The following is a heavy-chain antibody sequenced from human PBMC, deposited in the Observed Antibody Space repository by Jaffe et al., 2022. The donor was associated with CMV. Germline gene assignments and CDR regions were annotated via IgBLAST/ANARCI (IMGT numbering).Heavy chain of an antibody. J-gene: IGHJ5*02. Sequence: QLQLQESGPGLVKPSETLSLTCTVSGGSISSSSYYWGWIRQPPGKGLEWIGSIYYSGSTYYNPSLKSRVTISVDTSKNQFSLKLSSVTAADTAVYYCAAVAGTILQFDPWGQGTLVTVSS. D-gene: IGHD6-19*01. V-gene: IGHV4-39*01. CDR2: IYYSGST. CDR1: GGSISSSSYY. CDR3: AAVAGTILQFDP.